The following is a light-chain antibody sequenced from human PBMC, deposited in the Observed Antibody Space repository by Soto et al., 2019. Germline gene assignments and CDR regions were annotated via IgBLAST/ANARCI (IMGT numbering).Light chain of an antibody. CDR2: AAS. CDR1: KGIGNY. J-gene: IGKJ2*01. Sequence: IQVTQSPSSLSASVGDRVTITCRASKGIGNYLAWYQQKPGKAPNLLIYAASTLQSGVPPGFSGSASGTEFTLTISSLQPEDFATYYGQQLDSYPRTFGQGTKLEIK. V-gene: IGKV1-9*01. CDR3: QQLDSYPRT.